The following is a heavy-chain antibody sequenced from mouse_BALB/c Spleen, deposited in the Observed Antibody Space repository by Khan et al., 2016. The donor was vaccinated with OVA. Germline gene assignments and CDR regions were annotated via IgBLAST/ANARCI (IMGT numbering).Heavy chain of an antibody. V-gene: IGHV5-12-1*01. J-gene: IGHJ1*01. CDR2: INSGGDTT. Sequence: DVHLVESGGGLVKPGGSLKLSCTASGFTFSSYDMSLVRQTPEKRLEWVAYINSGGDTTYSPDTVKGRFTISRDNAKNTLYLQMSSRKSEDTDIYYCTRRPGYFDVWGAGTTVTVSS. CDR1: GFTFSSYD. CDR3: TRRPGYFDV.